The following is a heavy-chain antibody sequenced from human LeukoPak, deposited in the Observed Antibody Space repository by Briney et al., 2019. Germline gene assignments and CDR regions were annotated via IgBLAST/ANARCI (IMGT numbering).Heavy chain of an antibody. CDR3: VGTTLYYFDY. V-gene: IGHV4-59*01. J-gene: IGHJ4*02. Sequence: SETLSLTCTVSGGSISSYYWSWIRQPPGKGLEWIGYVYYSGSTTYNPSLKSRVTISVDTSKNQFSLKLSSVTAADTAVYYCVGTTLYYFDYWGQGTLVTVSS. D-gene: IGHD4-11*01. CDR2: VYYSGST. CDR1: GGSISSYY.